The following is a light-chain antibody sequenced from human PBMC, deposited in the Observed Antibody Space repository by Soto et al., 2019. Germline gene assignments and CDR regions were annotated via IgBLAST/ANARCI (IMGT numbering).Light chain of an antibody. J-gene: IGLJ1*01. CDR3: SSYTSSSTYV. V-gene: IGLV2-14*01. CDR1: SSDVGGYNY. Sequence: ALTQPSSLSGSPGQSITISCPGNSSDVGGYNYVSWYQQHPGKAPKLMISDVSNRPSGVSNRFSGSKSGNTASLTISGLQTEDEADYYCSSYTSSSTYVFGTGTKSPS. CDR2: DVS.